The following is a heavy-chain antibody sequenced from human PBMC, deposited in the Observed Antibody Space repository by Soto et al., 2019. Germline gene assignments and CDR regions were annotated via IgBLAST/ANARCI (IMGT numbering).Heavy chain of an antibody. CDR3: ARDQGVTSELFNY. V-gene: IGHV1-2*02. Sequence: QVQLVQSGAEVKKPGASVKVSCKTSGYTFTGYYIHWVRQAPGQGLEWMGWINPNSGGTKYAQKFQGRVTRTRDTSISTVYMELNRLRSDDTAVYYCARDQGVTSELFNYWGHGSLVTVSS. J-gene: IGHJ4*01. CDR1: GYTFTGYY. D-gene: IGHD2-21*02. CDR2: INPNSGGT.